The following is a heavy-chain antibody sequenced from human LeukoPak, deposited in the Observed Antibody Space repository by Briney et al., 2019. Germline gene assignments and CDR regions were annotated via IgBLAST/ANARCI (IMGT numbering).Heavy chain of an antibody. V-gene: IGHV3-49*04. Sequence: GGSLRLSCTASGFTFGDYAMSWVRQAPGKGLEWVGFIRSKAYGGTTEYAASVKGRFTISRDDSKSIAYLQMNSLKTEDTAVYYCTSGDDSGGYYQPLLDYWGQGTLVTVSS. CDR2: IRSKAYGGTT. CDR3: TSGDDSGGYYQPLLDY. CDR1: GFTFGDYA. D-gene: IGHD3-22*01. J-gene: IGHJ4*02.